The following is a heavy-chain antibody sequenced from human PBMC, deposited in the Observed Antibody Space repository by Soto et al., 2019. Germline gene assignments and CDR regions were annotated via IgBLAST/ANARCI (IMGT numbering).Heavy chain of an antibody. CDR1: GGSISSPNFY. CDR3: ARLGAYYQSLDP. V-gene: IGHV4-31*03. CDR2: IYYNGTT. Sequence: SETLSLTCTVSGGSISSPNFYWSWIRQHPGKGLEWIGHIYYNGTTYYNPTLKSRVSISVDTSKNQFSLKLNSVTAADTAVYYCARLGAYYQSLDPWGQGTVVTVSS. D-gene: IGHD2-21*01. J-gene: IGHJ5*02.